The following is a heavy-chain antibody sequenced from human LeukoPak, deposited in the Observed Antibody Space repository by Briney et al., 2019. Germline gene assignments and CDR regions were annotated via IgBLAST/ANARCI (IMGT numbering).Heavy chain of an antibody. J-gene: IGHJ4*02. D-gene: IGHD1-26*01. CDR3: ARDKSVGATPLDY. V-gene: IGHV3-7*05. Sequence: GGSLRLSCAASGFTFSSYWMTWVRQAPGKGLERVANIKQDGSEKYYADSVKGRFTISRDNAKRSLYLQMNSLRAEDTAVYYCARDKSVGATPLDYWGQGTLVTVSS. CDR2: IKQDGSEK. CDR1: GFTFSSYW.